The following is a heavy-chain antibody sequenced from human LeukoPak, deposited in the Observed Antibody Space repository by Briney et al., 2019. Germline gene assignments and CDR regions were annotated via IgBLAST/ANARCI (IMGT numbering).Heavy chain of an antibody. J-gene: IGHJ4*02. V-gene: IGHV3-33*06. CDR3: AKDLRAVGPPFDY. CDR1: GFTFSGYG. CDR2: IWYDGSNK. Sequence: GRSVRLSCAASGFTFSGYGMHWVRQAPGKGLEWVAVIWYDGSNKYYADSVKGRFTISRDNSKNTLYLQMNSLRAEDTAVYYCAKDLRAVGPPFDYWGQGTLVTVSP. D-gene: IGHD6-19*01.